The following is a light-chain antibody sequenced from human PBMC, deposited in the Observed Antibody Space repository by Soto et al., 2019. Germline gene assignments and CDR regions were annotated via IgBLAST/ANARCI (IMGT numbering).Light chain of an antibody. J-gene: IGKJ1*01. CDR3: MQALQTPRT. CDR2: MGC. V-gene: IGKV2-28*01. CDR1: QSLLHNNGNNY. Sequence: DIVMTQSPLSLPVTPGEAVSISCRSSQSLLHNNGNNYFKWYLQKPWQSPQLLIYMGCTRASGVPDRFSGSGSGTYFTLKISRVEAEDAGVYYCMQALQTPRTFGQGTKVEIK.